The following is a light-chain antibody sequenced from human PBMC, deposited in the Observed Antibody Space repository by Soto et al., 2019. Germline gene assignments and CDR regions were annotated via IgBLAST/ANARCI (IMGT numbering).Light chain of an antibody. V-gene: IGKV3-20*01. CDR2: GAS. CDR1: QSVSSSY. Sequence: EIVLTQSPGTRSLSPGERATLSCRASQSVSSSYLAWYQQKPGQAPRLLIYGASSRATGIPDRFSGSGSGTDFTLTISRLEPEDFAVYYCQQYGGSFRVFGPGTKVDIK. CDR3: QQYGGSFRV. J-gene: IGKJ3*01.